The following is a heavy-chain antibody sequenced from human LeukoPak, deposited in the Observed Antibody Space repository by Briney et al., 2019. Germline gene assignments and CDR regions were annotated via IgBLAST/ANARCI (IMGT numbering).Heavy chain of an antibody. V-gene: IGHV4-39*01. CDR1: GDSISSSSYY. Sequence: PSETLSLTCTVSGDSISSSSYYWGWIRQPPGKGLEWIGSIYYSGSTYYNPSLKSRVTISVDTSKNQFSLKLSSVTAADTAVYYCARHGLEYYFDYWGQGTLVTVSS. D-gene: IGHD3-3*01. CDR3: ARHGLEYYFDY. J-gene: IGHJ4*02. CDR2: IYYSGST.